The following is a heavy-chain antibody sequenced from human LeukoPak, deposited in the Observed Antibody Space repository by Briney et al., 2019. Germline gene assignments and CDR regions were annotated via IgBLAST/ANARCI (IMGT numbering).Heavy chain of an antibody. V-gene: IGHV1-69*04. CDR3: ASYPGQNCFDP. Sequence: ASVKVSCKASGGTFSSYAISWVRQAPGQGLEWMGRIIPILGIANYAQKFQGRVTITADKSTSTAYMELSSLRSEDTAVYYCASYPGQNCFDPWGQGTLVTVSS. CDR1: GGTFSSYA. CDR2: IIPILGIA. J-gene: IGHJ5*02.